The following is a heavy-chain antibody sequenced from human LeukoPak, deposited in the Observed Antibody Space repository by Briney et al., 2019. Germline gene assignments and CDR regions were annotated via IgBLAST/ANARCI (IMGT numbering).Heavy chain of an antibody. D-gene: IGHD3-22*01. V-gene: IGHV3-48*04. J-gene: IGHJ4*02. CDR1: GFSFSIYS. CDR2: ISHTGSTM. Sequence: GGSLRLSRAASGFSFSIYSLNWVRQAPGKGLEWVSYISHTGSTMSYADSVKGRFTISRDNAKNSLYLQMNSLRAEDTAVYYCAKDYYYDSSGYYLGQGTLVTVSS. CDR3: AKDYYYDSSGYY.